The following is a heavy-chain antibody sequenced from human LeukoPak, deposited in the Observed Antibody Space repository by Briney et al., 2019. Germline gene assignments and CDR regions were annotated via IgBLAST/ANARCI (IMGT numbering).Heavy chain of an antibody. J-gene: IGHJ3*02. V-gene: IGHV3-7*03. CDR1: GFTFSSYW. CDR3: AREARWLQTRDAFDI. Sequence: GGSLRLSCAASGFTFSSYWMSWVRQAPGKGLEWVANIKQDGSEKYYVDSVKGRFTISRDNAKNSLYLQMNSLRAEDTALYYCAREARWLQTRDAFDIWGQGTMVTVSS. CDR2: IKQDGSEK. D-gene: IGHD5-24*01.